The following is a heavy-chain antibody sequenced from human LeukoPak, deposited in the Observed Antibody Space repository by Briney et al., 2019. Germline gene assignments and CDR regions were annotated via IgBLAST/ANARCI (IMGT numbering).Heavy chain of an antibody. CDR3: GAAAGTVNYFDY. CDR2: ISAYNGNT. V-gene: IGHV1-18*01. CDR1: GYTFTSYG. Sequence: ASVKVSCKASGYTFTSYGTSWVRQAPGQGLEWMGWISAYNGNTNYAQKLQGRVTMTTDTSTSTAYMELRSLRSDDTAVYYCGAAAGTVNYFDYWGQGTLVTVSS. J-gene: IGHJ4*02. D-gene: IGHD6-13*01.